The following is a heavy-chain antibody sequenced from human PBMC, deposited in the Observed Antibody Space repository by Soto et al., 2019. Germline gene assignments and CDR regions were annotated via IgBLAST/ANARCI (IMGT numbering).Heavy chain of an antibody. Sequence: WTWIRQPPGKGLEWIGCFYNSGNTNYNPSLKSRVTISVDTSNNQFSLRVNSVTAADTAVYYCASTKQWLAFDYWGQGALVTVSS. V-gene: IGHV4-59*01. CDR2: FYNSGNT. D-gene: IGHD6-19*01. CDR3: ASTKQWLAFDY. J-gene: IGHJ4*02.